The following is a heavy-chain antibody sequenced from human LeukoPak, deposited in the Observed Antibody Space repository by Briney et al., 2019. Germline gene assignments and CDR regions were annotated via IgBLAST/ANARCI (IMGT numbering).Heavy chain of an antibody. CDR3: ARDGMGNYYYYYMDV. Sequence: PSETLSLTCAVSGGSISSSSYYWGWIRQPPGKGLEWIGEINHSGSTNYDPSLKSRVTISVDTPKNQFTLKLSSVTAADTAVYYCARDGMGNYYYYYMDVWGKGTTVTVSS. CDR2: INHSGST. D-gene: IGHD6-13*01. CDR1: GGSISSSSYY. V-gene: IGHV4-39*06. J-gene: IGHJ6*03.